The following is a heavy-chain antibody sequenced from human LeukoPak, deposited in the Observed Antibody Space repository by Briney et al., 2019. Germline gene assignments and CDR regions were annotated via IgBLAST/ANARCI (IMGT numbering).Heavy chain of an antibody. CDR3: ATNYYDSSGYYNGDAFDI. J-gene: IGHJ3*02. Sequence: GGSLRLPCAASGFTFSSYEMNWVRQAPGKGLEWVSSISTSSTYIFYADSVKGRFTISRDNARNSLYLQMNSLRAEDTAVYYCATNYYDSSGYYNGDAFDIWGQGTMVTVSS. D-gene: IGHD3-22*01. CDR2: ISTSSTYI. CDR1: GFTFSSYE. V-gene: IGHV3-21*01.